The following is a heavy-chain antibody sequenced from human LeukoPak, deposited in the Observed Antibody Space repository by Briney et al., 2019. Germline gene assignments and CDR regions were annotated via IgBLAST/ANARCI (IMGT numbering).Heavy chain of an antibody. CDR3: ARVFSGSGSTGSFDY. V-gene: IGHV3-33*01. J-gene: IGHJ4*02. D-gene: IGHD3-3*01. CDR2: IWSDGSGE. Sequence: GGSLRLSCAASGFTFSSHAMHWVRQAPGKGLEWVAVIWSDGSGEYYAESVKGRFTISRDNSKITLCLHVDSLRAEDTAVYYCARVFSGSGSTGSFDYWGQGTLVTVSS. CDR1: GFTFSSHA.